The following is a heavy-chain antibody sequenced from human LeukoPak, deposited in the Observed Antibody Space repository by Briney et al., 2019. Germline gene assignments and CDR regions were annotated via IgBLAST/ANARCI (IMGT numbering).Heavy chain of an antibody. J-gene: IGHJ4*01. CDR1: GFTFSNSA. V-gene: IGHV3-23*01. Sequence: GGSLRLSCAASGFTFSNSAMSWVRQAPGKGLEWVSTLSGSGITTYYADSVKGRFTISRDNSKNTLYLQMNSLRAEDTAVYYCAKGIYSSGWSYVDYWGHGTLVTVSS. D-gene: IGHD6-19*01. CDR2: LSGSGITT. CDR3: AKGIYSSGWSYVDY.